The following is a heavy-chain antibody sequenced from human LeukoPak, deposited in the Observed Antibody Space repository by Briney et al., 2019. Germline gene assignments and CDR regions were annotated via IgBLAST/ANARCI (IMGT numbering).Heavy chain of an antibody. J-gene: IGHJ4*02. V-gene: IGHV3-30-3*01. CDR1: GFTFSSYA. Sequence: PGRSLRLSCAASGFTFSSYAMHWVRQAPGKGLEWVAVISYDGGNKYYADSVKGRFTISRDNSKNTLFLQMSSLKAEDTAVYYCARTRYCSGISCFYANWGQGTLVTVSS. D-gene: IGHD2-2*01. CDR2: ISYDGGNK. CDR3: ARTRYCSGISCFYAN.